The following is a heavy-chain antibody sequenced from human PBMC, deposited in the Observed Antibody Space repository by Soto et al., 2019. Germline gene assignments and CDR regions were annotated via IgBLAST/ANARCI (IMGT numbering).Heavy chain of an antibody. J-gene: IGHJ4*02. D-gene: IGHD6-6*01. CDR2: IYYRGST. V-gene: IGHV4-31*03. CDR3: ARALAARPISFDY. Sequence: QVQLQESGPGLVKPSQTLSLTCTVSGDSISNGGYYWSWIRQHPGKGLEWIGYIYYRGSTYYNPSLKSRVSISLDTSKNQFSLKLNSVTAADTAMYYCARALAARPISFDYWGQGTLVTVCS. CDR1: GDSISNGGYY.